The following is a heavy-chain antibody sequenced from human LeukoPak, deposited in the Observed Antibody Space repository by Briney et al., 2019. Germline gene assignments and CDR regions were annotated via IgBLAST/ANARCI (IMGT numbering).Heavy chain of an antibody. CDR1: GYTFTSYD. CDR2: MNPNTGNT. CDR3: ARGGYSSSWFLPQSYYYYYYMDV. Sequence: ASVKVSCKASGYTFTSYDINWVRQATGQGLEWMGWMNPNTGNTGYAQKFQGRVTMTRDTSISTAYMELSRLRSDDTAVYYCARGGYSSSWFLPQSYYYYYYMDVWGKGTTVTVSS. J-gene: IGHJ6*03. V-gene: IGHV1-8*01. D-gene: IGHD6-13*01.